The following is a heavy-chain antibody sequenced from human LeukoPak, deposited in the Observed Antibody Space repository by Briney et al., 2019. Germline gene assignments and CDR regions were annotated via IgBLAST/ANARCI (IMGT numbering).Heavy chain of an antibody. D-gene: IGHD3-10*01. CDR2: INHSGST. J-gene: IGHJ4*02. Sequence: SETLSLTCTVSGGSISSYYWSWIRQPPGKGLEWIGEINHSGSTNYNPSLKSRVTISVDTSKNQFSLKLSSVTAADTAVYYCARHLGQYYFDYWGQGTLVTVSS. CDR3: ARHLGQYYFDY. CDR1: GGSISSYY. V-gene: IGHV4-34*01.